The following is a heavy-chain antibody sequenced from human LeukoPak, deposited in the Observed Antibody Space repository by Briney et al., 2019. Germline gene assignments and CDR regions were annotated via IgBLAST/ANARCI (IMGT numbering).Heavy chain of an antibody. CDR1: GGSIGGYY. V-gene: IGHV4-59*01. D-gene: IGHD6-19*01. Sequence: PSETLSLTCTVSGGSIGGYYWSWIRQPPGRGLEWIGYIYYSGSTNYNPSLKSRVTMSVGTSKNQFSLRLSSVTAADTAVYYCAREGYTSGWYKTDYWGQGTLVTVSS. CDR3: AREGYTSGWYKTDY. J-gene: IGHJ4*02. CDR2: IYYSGST.